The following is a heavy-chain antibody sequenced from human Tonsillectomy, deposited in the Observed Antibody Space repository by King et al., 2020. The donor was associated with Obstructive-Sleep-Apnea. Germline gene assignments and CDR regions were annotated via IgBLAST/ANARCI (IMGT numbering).Heavy chain of an antibody. CDR3: AREGAYFDSSGHQIDY. Sequence: VQLQESGPGLVKPSQTLSLTCTVSGGSVSSGDYYWSWIRQRPGKGLEWVGYIYYSGSTYYNPSLKSRVSISIDTSKNQLSLKLSSVTAADTAVYYCAREGAYFDSSGHQIDYWGQGTLVTVSS. V-gene: IGHV4-31*03. D-gene: IGHD3-22*01. CDR1: GGSVSSGDYY. J-gene: IGHJ4*02. CDR2: IYYSGST.